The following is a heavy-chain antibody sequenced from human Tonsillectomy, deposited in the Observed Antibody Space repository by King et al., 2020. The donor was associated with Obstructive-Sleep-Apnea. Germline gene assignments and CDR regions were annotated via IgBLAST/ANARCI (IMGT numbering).Heavy chain of an antibody. V-gene: IGHV3-20*01. CDR2: IIWNGGKT. CDR3: ARVANMGSLHAFDI. Sequence: VQLVESGGGVLRPGGSLRLSCAASGFTFDDYGMTWVRQAPGKGLEWVSGIIWNGGKTDYADSVKGRVTISRDHAKNSLYLQMNSLRAEDTALYHWARVANMGSLHAFDIWGQGTMVTVSS. J-gene: IGHJ3*02. CDR1: GFTFDDYG. D-gene: IGHD2/OR15-2a*01.